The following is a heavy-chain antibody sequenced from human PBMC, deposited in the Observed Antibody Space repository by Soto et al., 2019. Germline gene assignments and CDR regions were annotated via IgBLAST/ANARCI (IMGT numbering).Heavy chain of an antibody. Sequence: SETLSLTCTVSGGPISSSSYYWGWIRQPPGKGLEWIGSIYYSGSTYYNPSLKSRVTISVDTSKNQFSLKLSSVTAADTAVYYCARSVVGDYYYYMDVWGKGTTVTVSS. V-gene: IGHV4-39*01. CDR2: IYYSGST. CDR1: GGPISSSSYY. D-gene: IGHD2-21*01. J-gene: IGHJ6*03. CDR3: ARSVVGDYYYYMDV.